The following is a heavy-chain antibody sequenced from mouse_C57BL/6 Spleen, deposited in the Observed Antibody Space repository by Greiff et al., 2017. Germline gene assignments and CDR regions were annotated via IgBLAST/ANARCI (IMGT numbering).Heavy chain of an antibody. Sequence: VQLQQSGPELVKPGASVKIPCKASGYTFTDYNMDWVKQSHGKSLEWIGDINPNNGGTIYNQKFKGKATLTVDKSSSTAYMELRSLTSEDTAVYYCARMGAQAFYYFDYWGQGTTLTVSS. V-gene: IGHV1-18*01. D-gene: IGHD3-2*02. CDR2: INPNNGGT. CDR1: GYTFTDYN. CDR3: ARMGAQAFYYFDY. J-gene: IGHJ2*01.